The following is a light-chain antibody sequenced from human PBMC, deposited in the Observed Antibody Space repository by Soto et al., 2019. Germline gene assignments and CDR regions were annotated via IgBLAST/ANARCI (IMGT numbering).Light chain of an antibody. V-gene: IGKV3-20*01. CDR2: GAC. CDR1: QSVSSSY. CDR3: QQYGSSPLT. J-gene: IGKJ5*01. Sequence: EIVLTQSPGTLSLSPGERATLSCRASQSVSSSYLAWYQQKPGQAPRLLIYGACSRATGIPDRFSGSGSGTDFTLTISRLEPEDFAVYYRQQYGSSPLTFGQGTRLEIK.